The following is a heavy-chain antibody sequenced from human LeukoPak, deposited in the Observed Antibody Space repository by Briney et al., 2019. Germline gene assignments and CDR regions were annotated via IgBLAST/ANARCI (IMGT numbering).Heavy chain of an antibody. CDR2: IYYRGGT. Sequence: SETLSLTCTVSGGSISSGGYYWSWIRQHPGKGLEWIGYIYYRGGTYYNPSLKSRVSISVDTSKNQFCLNLRSVTAADRAVYYCARSSGARGDVWGQGTLVTVSS. V-gene: IGHV4-31*03. CDR3: ARSSGARGDV. D-gene: IGHD2-15*01. J-gene: IGHJ4*02. CDR1: GGSISSGGYY.